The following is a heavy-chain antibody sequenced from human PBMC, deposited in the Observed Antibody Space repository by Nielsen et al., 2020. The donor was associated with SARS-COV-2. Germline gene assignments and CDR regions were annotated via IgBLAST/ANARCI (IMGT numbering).Heavy chain of an antibody. V-gene: IGHV4-31*02. Sequence: WVRQHPGKGLEWIGYIYYSGSTYYNPSLKSRVTISVDTSKNQFSLKLSSVTAADTAVYYCARETLLYYYDSSGYYPWGQGTLVTVSS. J-gene: IGHJ5*02. CDR2: IYYSGST. CDR3: ARETLLYYYDSSGYYP. D-gene: IGHD3-22*01.